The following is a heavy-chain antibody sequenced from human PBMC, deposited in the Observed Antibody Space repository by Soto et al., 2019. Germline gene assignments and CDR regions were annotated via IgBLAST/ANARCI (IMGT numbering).Heavy chain of an antibody. J-gene: IGHJ5*02. CDR2: INAGNGNT. Sequence: ASVKVSCKASGYTFTSYAMHWVRQAPGQRLEWMGWINAGNGNTKYSQKFQGRVTITRDTSASTAYMELSSLRSEDTAVYYCAGGEVMKDILTGYYMTSWFDPWGQGTLVTVSS. V-gene: IGHV1-3*01. D-gene: IGHD3-9*01. CDR3: AGGEVMKDILTGYYMTSWFDP. CDR1: GYTFTSYA.